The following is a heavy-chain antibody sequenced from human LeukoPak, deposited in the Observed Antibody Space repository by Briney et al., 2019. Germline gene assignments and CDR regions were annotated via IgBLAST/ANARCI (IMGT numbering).Heavy chain of an antibody. CDR2: ISGTGTGT. V-gene: IGHV3-23*01. CDR3: AELGITMIGGV. Sequence: GGSLRLSCAASGFTFSNYGITWVRQAPGRGLEWVSVISGTGTGTYYADSVKGRFTISRDNAKNSLYLQMNSLRAEDTAVYYCAELGITMIGGVWGKGTTVTISS. J-gene: IGHJ6*04. CDR1: GFTFSNYG. D-gene: IGHD3-10*02.